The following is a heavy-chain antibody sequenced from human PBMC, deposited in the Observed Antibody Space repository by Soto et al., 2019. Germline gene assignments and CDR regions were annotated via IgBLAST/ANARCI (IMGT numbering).Heavy chain of an antibody. CDR1: GFTFSSYA. D-gene: IGHD6-13*01. J-gene: IGHJ4*02. CDR2: ISGSGGST. V-gene: IGHV3-23*01. CDR3: AKGVQSSSWYGRYFDY. Sequence: GGSLRLSCAASGFTFSSYAMSWVRQAPGKGLEWVSAISGSGGSTYYADSVKGRFTISRDNSKNTLYLQMNSLRAEDTAVYYCAKGVQSSSWYGRYFDYWGQGTLVTVSS.